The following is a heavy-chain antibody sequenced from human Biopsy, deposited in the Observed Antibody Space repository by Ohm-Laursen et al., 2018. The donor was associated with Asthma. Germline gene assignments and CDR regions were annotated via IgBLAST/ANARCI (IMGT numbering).Heavy chain of an antibody. Sequence: PTQTLTLTCTFSGFSLSTSGGGVGWIRQPPGKALEWLAHLFSNDEKSYSTSLKSRITISKDTAKSQVVLTMSNMDPVDTATYYCARVVNYDFRSGYWFDPWGQGTLVTVSS. CDR2: LFSNDEK. CDR3: ARVVNYDFRSGYWFDP. V-gene: IGHV2-26*01. J-gene: IGHJ5*02. CDR1: GFSLSTSGGG. D-gene: IGHD3-3*01.